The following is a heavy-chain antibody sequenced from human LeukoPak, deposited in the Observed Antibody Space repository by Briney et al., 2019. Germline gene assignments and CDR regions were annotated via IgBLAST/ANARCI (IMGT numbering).Heavy chain of an antibody. J-gene: IGHJ3*01. D-gene: IGHD4-17*01. CDR1: GISFSVNY. Sequence: GGSLRLSCVVSGISFSVNYMSWVRQAPGKGLEWVSVLYGADNTDYTDSVKGRFTISRHNSKNTLYLQMDSLRVEDTAIYYCARPNSASYGNAFDVWGRGTMVTVSS. V-gene: IGHV3-53*04. CDR2: LYGADNT. CDR3: ARPNSASYGNAFDV.